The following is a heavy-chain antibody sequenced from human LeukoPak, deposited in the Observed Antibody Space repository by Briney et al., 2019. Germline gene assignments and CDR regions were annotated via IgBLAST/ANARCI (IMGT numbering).Heavy chain of an antibody. CDR3: AKYQRQWLPKGGFDY. CDR2: ISYDGNNK. V-gene: IGHV3-30*18. D-gene: IGHD6-19*01. CDR1: GFTFSSYG. J-gene: IGHJ4*02. Sequence: QPGGPLRLCCAASGFTFSSYGMHGVRQAPGKGLEWVAVISYDGNNKYYADPVKGRITTSSNNSKNTLYLQIDNLRAEDTAVYYCAKYQRQWLPKGGFDYWGQGTLVTVSS.